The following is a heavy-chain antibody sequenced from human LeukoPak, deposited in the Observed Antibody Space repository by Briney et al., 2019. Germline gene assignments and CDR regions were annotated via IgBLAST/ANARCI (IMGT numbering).Heavy chain of an antibody. V-gene: IGHV3-9*01. CDR1: GFTFDDYA. CDR3: AKEVVITTNYYGMDV. J-gene: IGHJ6*02. D-gene: IGHD3-22*01. Sequence: GRSLRLSCAASGFTFDDYAMHWVRQAPGKGLEWVSGISWNSGSIGYADSVKGRFTISRDNAKNSLYLQMNSLRAEDTALYYCAKEVVITTNYYGMDVWGQGTTVTVSS. CDR2: ISWNSGSI.